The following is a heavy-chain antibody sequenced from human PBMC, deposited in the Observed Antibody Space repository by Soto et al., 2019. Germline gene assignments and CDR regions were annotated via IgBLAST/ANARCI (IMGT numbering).Heavy chain of an antibody. V-gene: IGHV3-23*01. CDR3: ARPDSSSWAAPLGS. J-gene: IGHJ4*02. Sequence: PGGSLRLSCAASGFSFSTFEMSWVRQAPGRGLEWVSFISDDGSRTYYADAVKGRFTISRDNSKHTLYLQMNSLIASDTAVYYCARPDSSSWAAPLGSWGQGTLVNVSS. CDR2: ISDDGSRT. CDR1: GFSFSTFE. D-gene: IGHD6-13*01.